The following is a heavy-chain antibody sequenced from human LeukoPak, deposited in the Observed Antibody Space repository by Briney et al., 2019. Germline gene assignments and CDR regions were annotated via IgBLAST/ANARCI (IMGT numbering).Heavy chain of an antibody. CDR1: GFTFSNYA. J-gene: IGHJ4*02. CDR2: ISDSGGST. Sequence: GGSLRLSCAASGFTFSNYAMSWVRQAPGKGLEWVSSISDSGGSTYYADSAKGRFTISRDNFKNTLYLQMNSLGGEDTAVYYCAKGTGGSCYSGSDSWGQGTLVTVSS. D-gene: IGHD2-15*01. V-gene: IGHV3-23*01. CDR3: AKGTGGSCYSGSDS.